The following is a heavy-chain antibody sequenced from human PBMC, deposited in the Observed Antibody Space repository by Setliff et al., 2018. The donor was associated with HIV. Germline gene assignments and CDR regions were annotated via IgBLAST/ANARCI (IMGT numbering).Heavy chain of an antibody. D-gene: IGHD3-10*01. CDR2: IDHTGSA. CDR3: ATYKMIRGSIRIDY. V-gene: IGHV4-59*01. J-gene: IGHJ4*02. Sequence: SETLSLTCTVSSDSIRFYYWTWIRQPPHKGLEWVGEIDHTGSAYYNPSLTSRVTISVDTSKNQFSLNMRSVTAADTAVFYCATYKMIRGSIRIDYWGQGALVTVSS. CDR1: SDSIRFYY.